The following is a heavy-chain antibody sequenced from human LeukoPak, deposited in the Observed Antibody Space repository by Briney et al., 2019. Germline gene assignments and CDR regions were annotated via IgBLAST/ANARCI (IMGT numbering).Heavy chain of an antibody. CDR3: ARAKYSSSSPPLLYFDY. CDR1: GFTFSSYA. CDR2: IIPIFGTA. J-gene: IGHJ4*02. V-gene: IGHV1-69*01. D-gene: IGHD6-6*01. Sequence: GGSLRLSCAASGFTFSSYAISWVRQAPGQGLEWMGGIIPIFGTANYAQKFQGRVTITADESTSTAYMELSSLRSEDTAVYYCARAKYSSSSPPLLYFDYWGQGTLVTVSS.